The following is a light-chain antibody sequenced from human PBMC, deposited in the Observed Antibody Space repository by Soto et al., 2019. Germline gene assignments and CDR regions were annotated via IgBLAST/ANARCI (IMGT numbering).Light chain of an antibody. CDR2: GAS. Sequence: EIVMTQSPATLSVSPGERATLSCRASQSVSSNLAWYQQKPGQAPRLLIYGASTRATGIPARFSGSGSGTDLTLTISSLQYEDFAVYYCQHYNNWPRTFGQGTKVEIK. CDR1: QSVSSN. V-gene: IGKV3-15*01. J-gene: IGKJ1*01. CDR3: QHYNNWPRT.